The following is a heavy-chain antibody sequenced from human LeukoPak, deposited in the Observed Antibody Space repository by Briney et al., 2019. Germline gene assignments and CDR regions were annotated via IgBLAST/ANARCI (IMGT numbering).Heavy chain of an antibody. CDR2: ISSSSSYI. CDR3: ARAIKRWELLRGDY. D-gene: IGHD1-26*01. CDR1: GFIFSSYN. Sequence: GGSLRLSCVASGFIFSSYNINWVRQAPGKGLEWVSSISSSSSYIYYADSVKGRFTISRDNAKNSLYLQMNSLRAEDTAVYYCARAIKRWELLRGDYWGQGTLVTVSS. J-gene: IGHJ4*02. V-gene: IGHV3-21*01.